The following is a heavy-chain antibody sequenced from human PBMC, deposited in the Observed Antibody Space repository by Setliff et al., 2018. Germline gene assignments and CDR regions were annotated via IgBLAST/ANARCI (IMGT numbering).Heavy chain of an antibody. Sequence: GASVKVSCKASGYTFSTYGIAWVRQAPGQGLEWMGWISPYNGYIIYAHKFQGRVTMTTDTSTGTADMELRNLRSDDTAVYYCTRDTNIVVVPPHRTAFGIWGQGTMVTVSS. V-gene: IGHV1-18*01. CDR3: TRDTNIVVVPPHRTAFGI. CDR1: GYTFSTYG. CDR2: ISPYNGYI. J-gene: IGHJ3*02. D-gene: IGHD2-2*01.